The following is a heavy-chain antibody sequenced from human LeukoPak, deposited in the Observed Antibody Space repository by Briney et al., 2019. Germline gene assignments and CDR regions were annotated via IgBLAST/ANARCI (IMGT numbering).Heavy chain of an antibody. CDR3: AREKSRDGHNEGLYYYYMDV. D-gene: IGHD5-24*01. Sequence: GGSLRLSCAASGFTFSHSIMHWVRQAPGKALEGVAYLEADGKNMYYADSVKGRLTISRDNSKNTVYLQMNSLRADDTAVYYCAREKSRDGHNEGLYYYYMDVWGKGTTVTVSS. J-gene: IGHJ6*03. CDR2: LEADGKNM. CDR1: GFTFSHSI. V-gene: IGHV3-30*04.